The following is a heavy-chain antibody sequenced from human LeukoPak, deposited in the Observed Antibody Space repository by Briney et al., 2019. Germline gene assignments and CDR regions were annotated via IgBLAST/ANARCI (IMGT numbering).Heavy chain of an antibody. Sequence: PSETLSLTCAVYGGSFSGYYWSWIRQPPGKGLEWIGEINHSGSTNYNPSLKSRVTISVDTSKNQFSLKLSSVTAADTAVYYCARAGLWFGEPNIDYWGQGTLVTVSS. CDR3: ARAGLWFGEPNIDY. CDR1: GGSFSGYY. D-gene: IGHD3-10*01. J-gene: IGHJ4*02. CDR2: INHSGST. V-gene: IGHV4-34*01.